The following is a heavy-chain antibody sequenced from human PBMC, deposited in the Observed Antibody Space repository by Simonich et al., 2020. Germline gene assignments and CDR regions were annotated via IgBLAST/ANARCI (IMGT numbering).Heavy chain of an antibody. CDR2: INHSGST. Sequence: QVQLQQWGAGLLKPSETLSLTCAVYGGSFSGYYWSWIRQPPGKGLEWIGEINHSGSTNNTPALKSRVTISVDTSKNLFSLKLSSVTAADTAVYYCARHLQLGPFDYWGQGTLVTVSS. D-gene: IGHD1-1*01. J-gene: IGHJ4*02. CDR1: GGSFSGYY. CDR3: ARHLQLGPFDY. V-gene: IGHV4-34*01.